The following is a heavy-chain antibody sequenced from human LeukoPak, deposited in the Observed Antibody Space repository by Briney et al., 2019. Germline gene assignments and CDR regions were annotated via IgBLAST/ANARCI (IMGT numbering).Heavy chain of an antibody. CDR1: GGSISSGGYY. D-gene: IGHD3-3*01. CDR3: ARRRGHYDFWSGYYSIPSQDNWFDP. CDR2: INHSGST. Sequence: SETLSLTCTVSGGSISSGGYYWSWLRQHPGKGLEWIGEINHSGSTNYNPSLKSRVTISVDTSKNQFSLKLSSVTAADTAVYYCARRRGHYDFWSGYYSIPSQDNWFDPWGQGTLVTVSS. J-gene: IGHJ5*02. V-gene: IGHV4-39*07.